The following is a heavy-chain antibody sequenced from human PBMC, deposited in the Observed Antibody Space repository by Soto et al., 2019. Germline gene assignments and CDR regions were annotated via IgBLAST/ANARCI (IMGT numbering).Heavy chain of an antibody. J-gene: IGHJ4*02. CDR2: TDPEDAEI. CDR3: ARLSRATVATPAAFDY. CDR1: GYTLSDLC. D-gene: IGHD4-17*01. V-gene: IGHV1-24*01. Sequence: GASVKVSCKVFGYTLSDLCMHWVRQAPGKGLEWMGGTDPEDAEIIYAQKFQGRVTMTEDTSTDTAYMELRSLRSEDTAVYYCARLSRATVATPAAFDYWGQGTLVTVSS.